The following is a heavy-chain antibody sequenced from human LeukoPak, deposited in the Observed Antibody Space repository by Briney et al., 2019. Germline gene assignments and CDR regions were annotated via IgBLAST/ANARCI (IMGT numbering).Heavy chain of an antibody. D-gene: IGHD4-23*01. Sequence: GGSLRLSCAASGFTVSSNCMSWVRQAPGKGLEWVSLIYSGGGTYYADSVRGRFTISRDDSKNTLYLQMNSLRAEDTAVYYCVRRAGGYSHPYDYWGQGTLVTVSS. CDR1: GFTVSSNC. V-gene: IGHV3-53*01. CDR3: VRRAGGYSHPYDY. CDR2: IYSGGGT. J-gene: IGHJ4*02.